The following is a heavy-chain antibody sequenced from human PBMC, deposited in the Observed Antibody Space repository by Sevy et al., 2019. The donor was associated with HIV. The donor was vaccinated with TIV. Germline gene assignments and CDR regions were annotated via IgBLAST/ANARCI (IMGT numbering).Heavy chain of an antibody. CDR3: ATTREYYEDSSGYIDF. Sequence: ASVKVSCKVSGYTLSELSIHWVRQAPGKGLEWMGRFDPEDGETIYAQKFQGRVTLTEDTSTDTAYMELRSLKTEDTAIYYCATTREYYEDSSGYIDFWGQGTLVTVSS. CDR2: FDPEDGET. V-gene: IGHV1-24*01. CDR1: GYTLSELS. D-gene: IGHD3-22*01. J-gene: IGHJ4*02.